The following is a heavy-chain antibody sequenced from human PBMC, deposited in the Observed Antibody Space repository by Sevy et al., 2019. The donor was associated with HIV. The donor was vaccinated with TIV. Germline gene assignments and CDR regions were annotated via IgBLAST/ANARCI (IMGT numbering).Heavy chain of an antibody. D-gene: IGHD3-16*01. CDR2: IRSQTFGGTT. CDR1: GFKFGDYA. Sequence: GGSLGLSCTASGFKFGDYAMSWLRQAPGKGLEWVGFIRSQTFGGTTEYAASVKDRFAISRDDSRSIAYLQMDSLTTEDTAIYFCTRVRGTISPYYYFGMDVWGQGTTVTVSS. J-gene: IGHJ6*02. V-gene: IGHV3-49*03. CDR3: TRVRGTISPYYYFGMDV.